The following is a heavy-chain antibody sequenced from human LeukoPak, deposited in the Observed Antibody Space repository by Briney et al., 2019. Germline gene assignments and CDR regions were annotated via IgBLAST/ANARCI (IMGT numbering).Heavy chain of an antibody. CDR2: INHSGST. Sequence: PSETTSLTCAVYGGSFSGYYWSWIRQPPGKGLEWIGEINHSGSTNYNPSLKSRVTISVDTSKNQFSLKLSSVTAADTAVYYCAGYYDILTGYYKGFDYWGQGTLVTVSS. CDR1: GGSFSGYY. V-gene: IGHV4-34*01. D-gene: IGHD3-9*01. J-gene: IGHJ4*02. CDR3: AGYYDILTGYYKGFDY.